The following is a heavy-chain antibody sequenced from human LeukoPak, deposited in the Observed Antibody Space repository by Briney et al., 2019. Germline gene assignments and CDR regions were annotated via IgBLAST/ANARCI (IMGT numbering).Heavy chain of an antibody. CDR1: GFTFSDYY. Sequence: KPGGSLRLSCAASGFTFSDYYMSWIRQAPGKGLEWVSSISSSSSYIYYADSVKGRFTISRDNSKNTLYLQMNSLRAEDTAVYYCARDYYGSGSYEVYFDYWGQGTLVTVSS. V-gene: IGHV3-11*06. CDR3: ARDYYGSGSYEVYFDY. D-gene: IGHD3-10*01. CDR2: ISSSSSYI. J-gene: IGHJ4*02.